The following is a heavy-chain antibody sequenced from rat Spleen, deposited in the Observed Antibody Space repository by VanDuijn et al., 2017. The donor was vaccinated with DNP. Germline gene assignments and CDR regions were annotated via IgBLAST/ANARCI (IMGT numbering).Heavy chain of an antibody. CDR2: ILYDGSRT. J-gene: IGHJ4*01. CDR3: ATFEGRDA. D-gene: IGHD1-11*01. CDR1: GFTFSDYN. Sequence: EVQLVESGGGLVQPGGSLKLSCAASGFTFSDYNMAWVRQAPTKGLEWVATILYDGSRTYHRDSVKGRFTISRDNAKSTLYLQMDSLRSEDTATYYCATFEGRDAWGRGTSVTVSS. V-gene: IGHV5S10*01.